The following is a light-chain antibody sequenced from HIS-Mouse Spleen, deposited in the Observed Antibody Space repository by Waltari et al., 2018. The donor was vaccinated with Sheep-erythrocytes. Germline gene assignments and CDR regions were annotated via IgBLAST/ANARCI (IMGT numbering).Light chain of an antibody. CDR2: DVS. CDR3: CSYAGSYTFWV. J-gene: IGLJ3*02. Sequence: QSALTQPRQVSGSPGPSVTISCTGTRSDVGGYNYVSWYQQHPGKAPKLMIDDVSKRPSGVPDRFSGSKSGNTASLTISGLQAEDEADYYCCSYAGSYTFWVFGGGTKLTVL. V-gene: IGLV2-11*01. CDR1: RSDVGGYNY.